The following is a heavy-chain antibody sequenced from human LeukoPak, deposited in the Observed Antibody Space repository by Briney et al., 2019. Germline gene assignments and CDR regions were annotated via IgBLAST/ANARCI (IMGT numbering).Heavy chain of an antibody. CDR1: GGSISSSSYY. D-gene: IGHD3-22*01. Sequence: SETLSLTCTVSGGSISSSSYYWGWIRQPPGKGLEWIGSIYYSGSTYYNPSLKSRVTISVDTSKNQFSLKLSSVTAADTAVYYCARHETYYYDSILDGKTESVVRWFDPWGQGTLVTVSS. V-gene: IGHV4-39*01. J-gene: IGHJ5*02. CDR2: IYYSGST. CDR3: ARHETYYYDSILDGKTESVVRWFDP.